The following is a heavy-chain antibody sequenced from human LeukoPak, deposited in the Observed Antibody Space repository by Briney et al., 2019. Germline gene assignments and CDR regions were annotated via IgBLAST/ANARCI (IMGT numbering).Heavy chain of an antibody. CDR3: ASSGDIVVVPAADKPPFYYYYYMDV. J-gene: IGHJ6*03. V-gene: IGHV1-69*13. CDR1: GGTFSSYA. CDR2: IIPIFGTA. Sequence: SVKLSCKASGGTFSSYAISWVRQAPGQGLEWMGGIIPIFGTANYAQKFQGRVTITADESTSTAYMELSSLRSEDTAVYHCASSGDIVVVPAADKPPFYYYYYMDVWGKGTTVTVSS. D-gene: IGHD2-2*01.